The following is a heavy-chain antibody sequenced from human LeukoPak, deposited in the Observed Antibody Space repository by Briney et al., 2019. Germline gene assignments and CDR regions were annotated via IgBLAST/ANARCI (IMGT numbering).Heavy chain of an antibody. CDR1: GGSISSYY. CDR2: IYYSGST. V-gene: IGHV4-59*04. J-gene: IGHJ4*02. CDR3: AKGRGDRPLGY. D-gene: IGHD3-16*02. Sequence: SETLSLTCTVSGGSISSYYWSWIRQPPGKGLEWIGSIYYSGSTYYNPSLKSRVTMSIDTSKNYFSLKLNSVTAADTAVYYCAKGRGDRPLGYWGQGTLVTVSS.